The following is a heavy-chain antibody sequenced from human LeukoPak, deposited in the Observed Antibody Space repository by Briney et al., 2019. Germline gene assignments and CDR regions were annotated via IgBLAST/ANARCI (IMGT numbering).Heavy chain of an antibody. CDR1: GGSFSGYY. Sequence: PSETLSLTCAVYGGSFSGYYWSWIRQPPGKGLEWIGEINHSGSTNYNPSLKGRVTISVDTSKNQFSLKLSSVTAADTAVYYCARHLRREMATINRDDAFDIWGQGTMVTVSS. CDR3: ARHLRREMATINRDDAFDI. CDR2: INHSGST. V-gene: IGHV4-34*01. J-gene: IGHJ3*02. D-gene: IGHD5-24*01.